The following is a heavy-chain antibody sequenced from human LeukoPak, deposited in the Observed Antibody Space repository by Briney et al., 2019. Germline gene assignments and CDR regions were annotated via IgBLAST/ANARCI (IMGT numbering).Heavy chain of an antibody. CDR3: ARDHPVVGATGPNWFDP. D-gene: IGHD1-26*01. J-gene: IGHJ5*02. CDR2: IYTSGST. CDR1: GGSISSGSYY. Sequence: SQTLSLTCTVSGGSISSGSYYWSWIRQPAGKGLEWIGRIYTSGSTNYNPSLKSRVTISVDTSKNQFSLKLSSVTAADTAVYYCARDHPVVGATGPNWFDPWGQGTLVTVSS. V-gene: IGHV4-61*02.